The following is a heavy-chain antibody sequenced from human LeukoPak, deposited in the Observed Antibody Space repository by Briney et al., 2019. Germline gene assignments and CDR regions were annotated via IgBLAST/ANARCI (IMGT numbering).Heavy chain of an antibody. CDR1: GFTFSSYW. V-gene: IGHV3-7*03. CDR3: ARPERGYCSCTSCYALGYFQH. D-gene: IGHD2-2*01. Sequence: GGSLRLSCAASGFTFSSYWMSWVRQAPGKGLEWVANIKQDGSEKYYVDSVKGRFTISRDNAKNSLYLQMNSLRAEDTAVYYCARPERGYCSCTSCYALGYFQHWGQGTLVTVSS. J-gene: IGHJ1*01. CDR2: IKQDGSEK.